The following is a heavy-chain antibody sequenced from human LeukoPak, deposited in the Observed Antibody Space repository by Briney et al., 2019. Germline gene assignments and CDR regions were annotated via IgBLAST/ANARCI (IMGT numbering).Heavy chain of an antibody. CDR2: INSDGSST. CDR1: GFTFSGYW. D-gene: IGHD7-27*01. V-gene: IGHV3-74*01. Sequence: GGSLRLSCAASGFTFSGYWMYWARQAPGKGLVWVSLINSDGSSTNYADSVKGRFTISRDNAKNTLYLQVNSLRADDTAVYYCARHLGTYSDHWGQGTLVTVSS. CDR3: ARHLGTYSDH. J-gene: IGHJ4*02.